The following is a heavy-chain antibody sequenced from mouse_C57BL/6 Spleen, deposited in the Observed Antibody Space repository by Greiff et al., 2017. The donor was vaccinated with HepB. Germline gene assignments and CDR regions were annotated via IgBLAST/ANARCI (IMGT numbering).Heavy chain of an antibody. J-gene: IGHJ2*01. CDR1: GFSLTSYA. CDR2: IWTGGGT. D-gene: IGHD2-4*01. CDR3: ASYDYDGGYYFDY. Sequence: VQGVESGPGLVAPSQSLSITCTVSGFSLTSYAISWVRQPPGKGLEWLGVIWTGGGTNYNSALKSRLSISKDNSKSQVFLKMNSLQTDDTARYYCASYDYDGGYYFDYWGQGTTLTVSS. V-gene: IGHV2-9-1*01.